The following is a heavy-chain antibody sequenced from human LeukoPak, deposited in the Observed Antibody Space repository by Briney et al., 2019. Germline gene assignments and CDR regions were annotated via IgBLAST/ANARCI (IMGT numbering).Heavy chain of an antibody. CDR3: ARRDRYCSSTSCYPPYGMDV. J-gene: IGHJ6*02. CDR2: IWYDGSNK. D-gene: IGHD2-2*01. CDR1: GFSFSSYG. V-gene: IGHV3-33*01. Sequence: PGGSLRLSCAASGFSFSSYGMHWVRQAPGKGLEWVAVIWYDGSNKYYGDSVKGRFTISRDNSKNTLYLQMNSLRAEDTAVYYCARRDRYCSSTSCYPPYGMDVWGQGTTVTVSS.